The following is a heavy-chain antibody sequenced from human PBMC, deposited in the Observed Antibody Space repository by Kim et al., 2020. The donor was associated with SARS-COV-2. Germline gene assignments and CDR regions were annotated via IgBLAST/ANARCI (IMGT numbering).Heavy chain of an antibody. CDR3: AKETGSYGFGTEYDF. CDR1: GFTFSSYA. V-gene: IGHV3-23*01. D-gene: IGHD5-18*01. J-gene: IGHJ4*02. Sequence: GGSLRLSCAASGFTFSSYAMSWVRQAPGKGLEWVSSISGSADRIRYADSVKGRFTISRDNFKNSMYLQLNSLRDDDTAVYYCAKETGSYGFGTEYDFWGQASLVTVSS. CDR2: ISGSADRI.